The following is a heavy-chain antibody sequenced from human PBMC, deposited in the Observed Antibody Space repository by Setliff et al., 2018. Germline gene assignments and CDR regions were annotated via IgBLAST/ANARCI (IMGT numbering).Heavy chain of an antibody. J-gene: IGHJ4*02. V-gene: IGHV4-39*01. CDR3: ARRDSTGYYGYSFDF. Sequence: SETLSLTCTVSGDSISRSTYYWGWIRQSPGKGLDWIGTVDHSGNTFYNPSLKSRVTISIDTSKNQLSLELASVTAADTAVYYCARRDSTGYYGYSFDFWGQGTLVTVSS. D-gene: IGHD3-22*01. CDR2: VDHSGNT. CDR1: GDSISRSTYY.